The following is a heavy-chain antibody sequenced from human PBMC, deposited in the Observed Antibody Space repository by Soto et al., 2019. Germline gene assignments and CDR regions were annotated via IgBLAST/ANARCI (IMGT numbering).Heavy chain of an antibody. J-gene: IGHJ4*02. CDR3: AREGACYYDSSGYDY. D-gene: IGHD3-22*01. CDR2: ISSSSSTI. CDR1: GFTFSSYS. V-gene: IGHV3-48*02. Sequence: GGSLRLSCAASGFTFSSYSMNWVRQAPGKGLEWVSYISSSSSTIYYADSVKGRFTISRDNAKNSLYLQMNSLRDEDTAVYYCAREGACYYDSSGYDYWGQGTLVTVSS.